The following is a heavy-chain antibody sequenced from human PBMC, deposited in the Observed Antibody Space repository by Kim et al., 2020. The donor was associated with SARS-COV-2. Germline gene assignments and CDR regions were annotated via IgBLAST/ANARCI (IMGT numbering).Heavy chain of an antibody. D-gene: IGHD5-18*01. V-gene: IGHV1-24*01. Sequence: ASVKVSCKVSGYTLTELSMHWVRQAPGKGLEWMEGFDPEDGETINAQKFQGRGTMTEDKSTDTAYMEQSSLRTEDKAVYYCRTLTTAMEYDYWGQGILVTVS. CDR1: GYTLTELS. CDR3: RTLTTAMEYDY. CDR2: FDPEDGET. J-gene: IGHJ4*02.